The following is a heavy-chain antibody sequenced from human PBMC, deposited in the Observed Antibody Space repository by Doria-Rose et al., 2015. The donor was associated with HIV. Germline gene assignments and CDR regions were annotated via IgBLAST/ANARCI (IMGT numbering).Heavy chain of an antibody. J-gene: IGHJ4*02. CDR3: ARIKSSRWYHKYYFDF. CDR1: GVSLSSPGMG. CDR2: ILSDDER. Sequence: QVTLKESGPVLVKPTETLTLTCTVSGVSLSSPGMGVSWIRQPPGKALEWLANILSDDERSYKPSLKSRLTISRRTSKSQVVLTMTDMDPADTATYYCARIKSSRWYHKYYFDFWGQGTLVIVSA. D-gene: IGHD6-13*01. V-gene: IGHV2-26*01.